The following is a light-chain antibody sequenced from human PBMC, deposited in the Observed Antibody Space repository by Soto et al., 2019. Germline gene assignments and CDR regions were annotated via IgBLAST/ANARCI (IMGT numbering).Light chain of an antibody. CDR1: QGISND. CDR3: LQDYNFPYT. J-gene: IGKJ2*01. CDR2: AAS. V-gene: IGKV1-6*01. Sequence: IQMTQSPSSLSASVGDRVTITCLASQGISNDLAWYQQKPGKAPKLLIYAASSLQSGVPPRFSGSGSGTDFTLTISSLQHEDFAAYFCLQDYNFPYTFGPGTKVDIK.